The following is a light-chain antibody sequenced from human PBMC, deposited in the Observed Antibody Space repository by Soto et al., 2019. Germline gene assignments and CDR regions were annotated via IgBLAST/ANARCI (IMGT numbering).Light chain of an antibody. CDR1: SSDVGGYNY. Sequence: QSVLTQPASVSGSPGQSITISCTGTSSDVGGYNYVSWYQQHPGKAPKLMIDEVSNRPSGVSSRFSGSKSGNTASLTISGLQAEDEADYYCSSYRSSSSFVFGTGTKLTVL. CDR2: EVS. V-gene: IGLV2-14*01. CDR3: SSYRSSSSFV. J-gene: IGLJ1*01.